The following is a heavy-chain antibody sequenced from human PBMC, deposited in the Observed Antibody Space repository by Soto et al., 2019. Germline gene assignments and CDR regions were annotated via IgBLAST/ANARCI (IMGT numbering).Heavy chain of an antibody. CDR1: GYTFSTIG. Sequence: ASVKVSCKTSGYTFSTIGISWVRQALGQGLEWMGWISPHKDDTYYAQRLQGRVTMTTDTSTSTAYTELRSLRSDDTAVYFCARDLDGSGSYYTNYWGQGTLVTVSS. CDR2: ISPHKDDT. D-gene: IGHD3-10*01. CDR3: ARDLDGSGSYYTNY. V-gene: IGHV1-18*01. J-gene: IGHJ4*02.